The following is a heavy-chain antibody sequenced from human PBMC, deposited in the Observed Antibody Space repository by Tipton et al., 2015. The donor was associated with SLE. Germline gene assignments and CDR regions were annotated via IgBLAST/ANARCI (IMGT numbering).Heavy chain of an antibody. CDR3: ARGQEDYIWGNYRYYYSVMDV. CDR1: GISFTSYY. Sequence: TLSLTCTVSGISFTSYYWSWIRQPPGKGLEWVGYISYTGSTIYNPSLKSRVTVSMDTSKSQFSLKLSSVTAADTTVYYCARGQEDYIWGNYRYYYSVMDVWGQGTTVTVSS. V-gene: IGHV4-59*08. CDR2: ISYTGST. D-gene: IGHD3-16*02. J-gene: IGHJ6*02.